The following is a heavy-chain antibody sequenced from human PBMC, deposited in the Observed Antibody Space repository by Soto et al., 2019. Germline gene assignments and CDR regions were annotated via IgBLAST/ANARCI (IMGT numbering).Heavy chain of an antibody. V-gene: IGHV1-2*04. CDR1: GYTLTGYY. D-gene: IGHD1-26*01. J-gene: IGHJ3*02. CDR3: ARDTGFVGAPVLDAFDI. CDR2: INPNSGGT. Sequence: ASVKVSCKASGYTLTGYYMHWVRQAPGQGLEWMGWINPNSGGTNYAQKFQGWVTMTRDTSISTAYMELSRLRSDDTAVYYCARDTGFVGAPVLDAFDIWGQGTMVTVSS.